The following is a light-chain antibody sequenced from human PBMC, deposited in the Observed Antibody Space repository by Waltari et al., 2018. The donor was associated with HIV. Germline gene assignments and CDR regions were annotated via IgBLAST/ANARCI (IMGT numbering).Light chain of an antibody. CDR1: KLGDKY. CDR3: QAWDSSLVV. Sequence: SYELTQPPSVSVSPGQTASITCSGDKLGDKYACWYQQKPGQSPVLVIYQDNKRPSGIPERFSCSNSGNTATLTISGTQAMDEADYYCQAWDSSLVVFGGGIKLTVL. J-gene: IGLJ2*01. V-gene: IGLV3-1*01. CDR2: QDN.